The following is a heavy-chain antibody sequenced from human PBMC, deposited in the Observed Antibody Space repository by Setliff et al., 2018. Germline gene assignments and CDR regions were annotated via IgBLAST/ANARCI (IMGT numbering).Heavy chain of an antibody. CDR3: AREGRFQLPQYYYYYGMDV. J-gene: IGHJ6*02. CDR2: INAGNGNT. Sequence: GESLKISCKGSGYSFTSYWIGWVRQMPGKGLEWMGWINAGNGNTNYAQKLQGRVTMTTDTSTSTAYMELRSLRSDDTAVYYCAREGRFQLPQYYYYYGMDVWGQGTTVTVSS. V-gene: IGHV1-18*04. D-gene: IGHD3-3*01. CDR1: GYSFTSYW.